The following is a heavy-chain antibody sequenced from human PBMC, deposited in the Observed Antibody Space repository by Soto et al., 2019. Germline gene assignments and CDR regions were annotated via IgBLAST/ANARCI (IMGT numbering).Heavy chain of an antibody. D-gene: IGHD2-15*01. CDR3: AKAQAGSCSGGSCYTGSDY. J-gene: IGHJ4*02. Sequence: EVQLSESGGGLVQPGGSLRLSCAASGFTFSSHAFSWVRQAPGKGLEWVSTISNGGGNTYYTDSVKGRFTISRDNSENTVYLEMNSLRDEDTAVYYCAKAQAGSCSGGSCYTGSDYWGQGTLVTVSS. CDR2: ISNGGGNT. CDR1: GFTFSSHA. V-gene: IGHV3-23*01.